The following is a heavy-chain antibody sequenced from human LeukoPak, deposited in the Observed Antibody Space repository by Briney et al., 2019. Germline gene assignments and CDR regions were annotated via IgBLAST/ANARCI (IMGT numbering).Heavy chain of an antibody. CDR2: IYYSGTT. Sequence: SETLSLTCTVCGYSISSGYYWGWIRQPPGKGLEWIGSIYYSGTTFYNPSLKSRLTISVDTSKNQFSLKMSSVTAADTAVYYCARRRIVATIDYWGQGTLVTVSS. CDR1: GYSISSGYY. J-gene: IGHJ4*02. D-gene: IGHD5-12*01. V-gene: IGHV4-38-2*02. CDR3: ARRRIVATIDY.